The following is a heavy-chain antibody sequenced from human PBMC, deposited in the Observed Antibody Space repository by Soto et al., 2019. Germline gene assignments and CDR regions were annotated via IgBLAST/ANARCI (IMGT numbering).Heavy chain of an antibody. Sequence: EVQLVESGGDLVQRGGSLRLSCVASGFTFSVYSMNWVRQAPGKGLEWFSYITSDTKTIKYADSVKGRSTISRDNAKNPVYLQMKSLRDEDTAVYYFARSVEGHFDYWGQGTVVTVSS. J-gene: IGHJ4*02. CDR1: GFTFSVYS. D-gene: IGHD6-19*01. CDR3: ARSVEGHFDY. CDR2: ITSDTKTI. V-gene: IGHV3-48*02.